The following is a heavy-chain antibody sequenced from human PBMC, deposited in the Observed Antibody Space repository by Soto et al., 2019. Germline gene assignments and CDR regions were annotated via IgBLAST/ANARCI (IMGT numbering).Heavy chain of an antibody. CDR2: IYHSGST. J-gene: IGHJ4*02. V-gene: IGHV4-4*02. D-gene: IGHD6-19*01. CDR3: ARVAVAGTRFDY. Sequence: SETLSLTCAGSGGSISSSNWWRWVRQPPGKGLEWIGEIYHSGSTNYNPSLKSRVTISVDKSKNQFSLKLSSVTAADTAVYYCARVAVAGTRFDYWGQGTLVTVSS. CDR1: GGSISSSNW.